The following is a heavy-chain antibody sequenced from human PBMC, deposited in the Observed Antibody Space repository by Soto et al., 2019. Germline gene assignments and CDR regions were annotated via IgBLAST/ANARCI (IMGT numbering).Heavy chain of an antibody. V-gene: IGHV4-30-2*01. CDR2: IYHSGST. D-gene: IGHD2-2*01. Sequence: SETLSLTCAVSGGSISSGGYSWSWIRQPPGKGLEWIGYIYHSGSTYYNPSLKSRVTISIDRPKNQFSLKLSSVTAADTAVYYCARVPDRWGQGTLVTVSS. J-gene: IGHJ5*02. CDR1: GGSISSGGYS. CDR3: ARVPDR.